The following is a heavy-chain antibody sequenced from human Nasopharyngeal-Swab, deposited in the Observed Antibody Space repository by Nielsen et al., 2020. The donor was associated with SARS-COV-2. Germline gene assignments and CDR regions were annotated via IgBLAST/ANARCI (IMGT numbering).Heavy chain of an antibody. CDR3: ARAMSTVSTFSFDY. CDR1: GYTFATYD. J-gene: IGHJ4*02. V-gene: IGHV1-8*03. D-gene: IGHD5-24*01. CDR2: MNTNSGNT. Sequence: ASVKVSCKTSGYTFATYDIGWVRQATGQGLEWMGWMNTNSGNTGLAQKFQGRVTITRNTSISTAYMELSSLRSEDTAVYYCARAMSTVSTFSFDYWGQGTLVTVSS.